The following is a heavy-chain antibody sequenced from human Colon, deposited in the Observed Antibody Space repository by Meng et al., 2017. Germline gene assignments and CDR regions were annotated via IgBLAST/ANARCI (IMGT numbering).Heavy chain of an antibody. D-gene: IGHD1-26*01. Sequence: QVRLQESGPGLLRPAETLSPTCTVSVGSVSSGSHYWSWILQPPGKGLEWIGYIDYSRSINYYPSLKSRVTMSVDTSKNQFSLNLSSVTAADTAVYYCAGGPWELDYWGQGTLVTVSS. CDR2: IDYSRSI. CDR3: AGGPWELDY. J-gene: IGHJ4*02. CDR1: VGSVSSGSHY. V-gene: IGHV4-61*01.